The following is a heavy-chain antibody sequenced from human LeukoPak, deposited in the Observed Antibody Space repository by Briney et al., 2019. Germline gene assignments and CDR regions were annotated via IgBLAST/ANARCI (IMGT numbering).Heavy chain of an antibody. CDR3: AKKGGSLSPGNHFDY. Sequence: PGGSLRLSCVASGFTFSSYAMSWVRQAPGKGLEWVSSLSESGVATYYADSVKGRLTISRDNSKNTLYLQMNSLRAEDTAIYYCAKKGGSLSPGNHFDYWGQGTLVTVSS. D-gene: IGHD1-26*01. J-gene: IGHJ4*02. CDR1: GFTFSSYA. V-gene: IGHV3-23*01. CDR2: LSESGVAT.